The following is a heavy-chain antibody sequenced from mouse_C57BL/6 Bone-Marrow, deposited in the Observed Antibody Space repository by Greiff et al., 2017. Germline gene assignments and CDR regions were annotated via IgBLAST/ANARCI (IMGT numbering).Heavy chain of an antibody. CDR2: IDPNSGGT. J-gene: IGHJ3*01. CDR1: GYTFTSYW. Sequence: QVQLKQPGAELVKPGASVKLSCKASGYTFTSYWMHWVKQRPGRGLEWIGRIDPNSGGTKYNEKFKSKATLTVDKPSSTAYMQLSSLTSEDSAVYYCARAHDGYYPWFAYWGQGTLVTVSA. CDR3: ARAHDGYYPWFAY. D-gene: IGHD2-3*01. V-gene: IGHV1-72*01.